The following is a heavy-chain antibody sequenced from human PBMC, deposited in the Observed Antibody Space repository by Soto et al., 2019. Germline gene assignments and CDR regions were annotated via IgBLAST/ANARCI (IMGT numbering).Heavy chain of an antibody. CDR1: GGTFSSYA. D-gene: IGHD3-16*01. V-gene: IGHV1-69*13. CDR3: ANVEMASLGYYGMDV. J-gene: IGHJ6*02. CDR2: IIPIFGTA. Sequence: GASVKVSCKASGGTFSSYAISWVRQAPGQGLEWMGGIIPIFGTANYAQKFQGRVTITADESTSTAYMELSSLRSEDTAVYYCANVEMASLGYYGMDVWGQGTTVTVS.